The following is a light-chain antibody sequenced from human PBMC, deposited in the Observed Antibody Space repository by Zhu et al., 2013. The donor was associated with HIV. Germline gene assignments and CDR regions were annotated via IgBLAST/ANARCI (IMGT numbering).Light chain of an antibody. J-gene: IGLJ3*02. CDR3: CSFAGSYTWV. CDR2: QDE. CDR1: NDLVNSY. Sequence: TQARSVSVFEGQTARISCSGNDLVNSYVAWYQQKPGQPPLLLIHQDEERPPGIPERFSGSKSGNTASLTISGLQAADEADYYCCSFAGSYTWVFGGGTKVTVL. V-gene: IGLV2-11*01.